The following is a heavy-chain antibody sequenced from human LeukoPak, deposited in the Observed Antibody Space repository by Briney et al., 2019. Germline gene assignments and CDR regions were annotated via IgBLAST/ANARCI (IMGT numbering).Heavy chain of an antibody. J-gene: IGHJ5*02. D-gene: IGHD3-10*01. Sequence: SETLSLTCTVSGGSISSSSYYWGWIRQPPGKGLEWIGSIYYSRSTYYNPSLKSRVTISVDTSKNQFSLKLSSVTAADTAVYYCARDGGFGEPSFDPWGQGTLVTVSS. CDR3: ARDGGFGEPSFDP. V-gene: IGHV4-39*07. CDR2: IYYSRST. CDR1: GGSISSSSYY.